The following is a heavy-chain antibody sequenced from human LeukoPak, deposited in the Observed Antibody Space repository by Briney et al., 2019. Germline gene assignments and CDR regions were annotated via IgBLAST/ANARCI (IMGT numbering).Heavy chain of an antibody. Sequence: PSETLSLTCAVYGGSFSGYYWSWIRQPPGKGLEWIGEINHSGSTNYNPSLKSRVTISVDTSKNQFSLKLSSVTAADTAVYYCARGRSVLRFSEWLSQVGYFDYWGQGTLVTVSS. J-gene: IGHJ4*02. V-gene: IGHV4-34*01. CDR3: ARGRSVLRFSEWLSQVGYFDY. D-gene: IGHD3-3*01. CDR1: GGSFSGYY. CDR2: INHSGST.